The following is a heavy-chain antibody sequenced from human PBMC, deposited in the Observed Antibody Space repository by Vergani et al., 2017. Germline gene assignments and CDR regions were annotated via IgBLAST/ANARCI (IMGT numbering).Heavy chain of an antibody. Sequence: QITLKESGPTLVKPTQTLPLTCTFSGFSLSTSGVGVGWIRQPPGKALEWLALIYLDDDKRYSPSLKSRLTITKDTSKNQVVLTMTNMDPVDTATYYCAHTSITIFGVVKNWFDPWGQGTLVTVSS. CDR3: AHTSITIFGVVKNWFDP. V-gene: IGHV2-5*02. J-gene: IGHJ5*02. CDR1: GFSLSTSGVG. CDR2: IYLDDDK. D-gene: IGHD3-3*01.